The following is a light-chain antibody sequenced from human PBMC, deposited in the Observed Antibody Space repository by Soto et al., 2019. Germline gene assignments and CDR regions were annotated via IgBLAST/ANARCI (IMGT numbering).Light chain of an antibody. V-gene: IGKV3-20*01. CDR3: QKYTGPPTN. J-gene: IGKJ5*01. Sequence: EIILTHSPDTLSFSPVERATLSFSASQTVSSNYLAWCQQRPGQAPRLLIYGASTRAAGIPDRFSGSGSGTDFTLTITRLEPEDSAVYFCQKYTGPPTNFGQGTRLEIK. CDR2: GAS. CDR1: QTVSSNY.